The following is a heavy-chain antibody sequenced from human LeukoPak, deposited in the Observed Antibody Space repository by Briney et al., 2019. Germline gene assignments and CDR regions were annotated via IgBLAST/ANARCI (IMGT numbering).Heavy chain of an antibody. D-gene: IGHD3-16*02. CDR1: GGSFSGYY. CDR2: INHSGST. J-gene: IGHJ4*02. CDR3: ARKLYDYVWGSYRYPLDY. V-gene: IGHV4-34*01. Sequence: PSETLSLTCAVYGGSFSGYYWSWIRQPPGKGLEWIGEINHSGSTNYNPSLKSRVTISVDTSKNQFSLKLSSVTAADTAVYYCARKLYDYVWGSYRYPLDYWGQGTLVTVSP.